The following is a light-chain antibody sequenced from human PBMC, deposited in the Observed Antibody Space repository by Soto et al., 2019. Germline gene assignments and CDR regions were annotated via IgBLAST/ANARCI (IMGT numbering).Light chain of an antibody. CDR2: KTN. J-gene: IGLJ3*02. V-gene: IGLV1-47*01. Sequence: QPVLTQPPSASGTPGQRVTISCSGSRSNIGSNHVSWYQQLPPAAPKVLIYKTNQRPSGVPDRFSASRSGTSASLAISGLRSEDEADYYCATWDDSLNTWVFGGGTQLTVL. CDR1: RSNIGSNH. CDR3: ATWDDSLNTWV.